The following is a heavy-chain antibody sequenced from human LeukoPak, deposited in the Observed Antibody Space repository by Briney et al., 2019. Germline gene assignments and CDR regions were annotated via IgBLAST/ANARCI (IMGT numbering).Heavy chain of an antibody. CDR1: GFTFNTYS. CDR3: VRDPHIVVVPAARVYYFDY. CDR2: ISSRSSYYI. V-gene: IGHV3-21*01. J-gene: IGHJ4*02. D-gene: IGHD2-2*01. Sequence: GGSLRLSCAASGFTFNTYSMNWVRQAPGKGLEWVSSISSRSSYYIYYADSVKGRFTISRDNAKNSLYLQMDSLRAEDTAVYYCVRDPHIVVVPAARVYYFDYWGQGTLVTVSS.